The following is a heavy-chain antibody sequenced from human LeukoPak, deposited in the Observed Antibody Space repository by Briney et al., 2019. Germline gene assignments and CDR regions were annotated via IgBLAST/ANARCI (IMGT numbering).Heavy chain of an antibody. D-gene: IGHD3-22*01. Sequence: SETLSLTCDVSGGPISSFYWTWIRQPVGKGLEWIGRIYSSGSSNYNPSLKSRVTMSVDMSKNQFSLKLSSVTAADTAVYYCARSARSSGLPDAFDIWGQGTMVTVSS. CDR1: GGPISSFY. CDR2: IYSSGSS. V-gene: IGHV4-4*07. CDR3: ARSARSSGLPDAFDI. J-gene: IGHJ3*02.